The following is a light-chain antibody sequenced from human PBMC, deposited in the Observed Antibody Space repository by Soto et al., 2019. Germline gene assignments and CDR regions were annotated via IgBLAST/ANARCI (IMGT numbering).Light chain of an antibody. CDR3: QQYDSSPSSFT. CDR2: GAS. J-gene: IGKJ3*01. V-gene: IGKV3-20*01. CDR1: QSVSGSS. Sequence: EIVLTQSPGTLSLSPGERATLSCRASQSVSGSSLAWYQQKPGQAPRLLIYGASSRATGIPDRFRGSGSGTDFTLPINRLEPEDFAVYYCQQYDSSPSSFTFGPGTKVDIK.